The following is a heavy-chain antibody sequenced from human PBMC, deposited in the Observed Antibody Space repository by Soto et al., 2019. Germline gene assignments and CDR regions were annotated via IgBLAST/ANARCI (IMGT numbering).Heavy chain of an antibody. D-gene: IGHD2-8*01. CDR3: AKDLYLETAQDV. CDR1: GFTFSSYA. V-gene: IGHV3-23*01. CDR2: ISGSGGST. Sequence: GGSLRLSCAASGFTFSSYAMSWVRQAPGKGLEWVSAISGSGGSTYYADSVEGRFTISRDNSKNTLYLQMNSLRAEDTAVYYCAKDLYLETAQDVWGQGTTVTVSS. J-gene: IGHJ6*02.